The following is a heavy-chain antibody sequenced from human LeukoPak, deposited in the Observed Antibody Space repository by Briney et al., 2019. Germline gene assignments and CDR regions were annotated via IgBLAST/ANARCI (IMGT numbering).Heavy chain of an antibody. V-gene: IGHV3-23*01. CDR2: ISGSGGST. J-gene: IGHJ6*02. Sequence: GGSLRLSCAASGFTFSSYAMSWVRQAPGKGLEWVSAISGSGGSTYYADSVKGRFTISRDNSKNMLYLQMNSLRAEDTAVYYCAKDPTDYYYYYGMDVWGQGTTVTVSS. CDR1: GFTFSSYA. CDR3: AKDPTDYYYYYGMDV.